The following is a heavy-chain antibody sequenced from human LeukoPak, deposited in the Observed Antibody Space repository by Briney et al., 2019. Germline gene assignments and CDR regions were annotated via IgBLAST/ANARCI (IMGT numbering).Heavy chain of an antibody. CDR3: ARENDYWNYFYMDV. D-gene: IGHD4-11*01. Sequence: PSETLSLTCAVSGGPFSGYHWSWIRQPPGKGLEWIGEINDSGSTNYNPSLKSRVTISMDTSKSKFSLNLTSATAADTAVYYCARENDYWNYFYMDVWGKGTAVSVS. V-gene: IGHV4-34*01. CDR2: INDSGST. CDR1: GGPFSGYH. J-gene: IGHJ6*03.